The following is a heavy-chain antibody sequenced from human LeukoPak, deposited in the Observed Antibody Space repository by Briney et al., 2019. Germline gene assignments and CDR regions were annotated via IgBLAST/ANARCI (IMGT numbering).Heavy chain of an antibody. J-gene: IGHJ4*02. D-gene: IGHD1-1*01. CDR3: ATDEAATGRLDY. CDR1: GFNFRNNW. V-gene: IGHV3-74*01. CDR2: INSDGSST. Sequence: GGSLRLSCAASGFNFRNNWMHWVRQAPGKGLVWVSRINSDGSSTSYADSVKGRFTISRDNAENTLYLQINSLRAEDTAVYYCATDEAATGRLDYWGQGTLVTDSS.